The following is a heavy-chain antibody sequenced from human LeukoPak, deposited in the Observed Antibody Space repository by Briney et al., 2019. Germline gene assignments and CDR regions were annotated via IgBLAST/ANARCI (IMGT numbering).Heavy chain of an antibody. D-gene: IGHD3-10*01. CDR2: ISAYNGNT. J-gene: IGHJ6*03. Sequence: ASVMVSCKASGYTFTSYGISWVRQAPGQGLEWMGWISAYNGNTNYAQKLQGRVTMTTDTSTSTASMELRSLRSDDTAVYYCASGEGSVLSYYYYYMDVWGKGTTVTVSS. CDR3: ASGEGSVLSYYYYYMDV. CDR1: GYTFTSYG. V-gene: IGHV1-18*01.